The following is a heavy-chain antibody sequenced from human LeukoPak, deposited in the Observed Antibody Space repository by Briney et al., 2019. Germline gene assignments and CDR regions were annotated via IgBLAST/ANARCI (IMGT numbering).Heavy chain of an antibody. J-gene: IGHJ4*02. Sequence: ASVKVSCKASGYTFTDYYMHWVRQAPGQGVEWMGWINPNSGGTNYTQKFQGRVTMTRDTSISTAYMELSRPRSDDTAVYYCARGGHKNLDQLGRRGDYWGQGTLVTVSS. CDR2: INPNSGGT. CDR1: GYTFTDYY. D-gene: IGHD1-1*01. CDR3: ARGGHKNLDQLGRRGDY. V-gene: IGHV1-2*02.